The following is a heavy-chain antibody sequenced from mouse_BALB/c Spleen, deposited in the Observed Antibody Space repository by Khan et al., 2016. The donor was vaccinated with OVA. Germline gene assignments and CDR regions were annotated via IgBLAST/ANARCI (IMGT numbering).Heavy chain of an antibody. D-gene: IGHD1-1*02. CDR1: GFSLSDYG. CDR3: AKGVWSYDYTLDY. Sequence: VQLQESGPGLVAPSQNLSITCTVSGFSLSDYGVSWIRQPPGKGLEWLGVIWGGGSTYYNSALKSRLSISKDNSKSQVFLKMSSLQSDDTAMFYCAKGVWSYDYTLDYWGQGTSVTVSS. V-gene: IGHV2-6-5*01. J-gene: IGHJ4*01. CDR2: IWGGGST.